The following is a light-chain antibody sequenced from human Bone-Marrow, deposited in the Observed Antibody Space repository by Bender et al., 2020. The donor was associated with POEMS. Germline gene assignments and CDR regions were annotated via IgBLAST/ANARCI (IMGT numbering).Light chain of an antibody. V-gene: IGLV1-50*01. Sequence: QSVLTHPPSVSGAPGQRVTISCTGSSSNIGGGYDVHWYQQLPGTAPKLLIYGDTNRPSGVPDRFSGSKSGTSASLAITGLQSGDEAIYFCVAWDASLNGWVFGGGTKLTVL. CDR3: VAWDASLNGWV. CDR1: SSNIGGGYD. CDR2: GDT. J-gene: IGLJ3*02.